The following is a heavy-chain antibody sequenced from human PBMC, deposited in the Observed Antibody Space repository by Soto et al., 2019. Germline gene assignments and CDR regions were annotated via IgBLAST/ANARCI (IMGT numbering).Heavy chain of an antibody. CDR2: INGDGSRT. CDR3: ATVGTGSYNWLDP. CDR1: GFTFGNNW. D-gene: IGHD1-26*01. J-gene: IGHJ5*02. Sequence: VQLVESGGGLVQPGGSLRLSCAASGFTFGNNWMHWVRQAPGKGLVWVSRINGDGSRTNYADSVRGRFTISRDNAKNTLFLQMNGLRAEDTAVYYCATVGTGSYNWLDPWGQGTLVTVSS. V-gene: IGHV3-74*01.